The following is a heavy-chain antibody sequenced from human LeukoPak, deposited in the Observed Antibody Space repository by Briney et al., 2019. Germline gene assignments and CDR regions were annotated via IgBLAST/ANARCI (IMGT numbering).Heavy chain of an antibody. Sequence: TGGSLRLSCAASGFTFSDHYMSWVRQAPGKGLEWVSVIYGGGSTYYADSVKGRFTISRDNSKNTLYLQINSLRAEDTAVYYCARLYYDSSGYYRGAFDIWGQGTMVTVSS. CDR1: GFTFSDHY. CDR2: IYGGGST. D-gene: IGHD3-22*01. CDR3: ARLYYDSSGYYRGAFDI. J-gene: IGHJ3*02. V-gene: IGHV3-53*01.